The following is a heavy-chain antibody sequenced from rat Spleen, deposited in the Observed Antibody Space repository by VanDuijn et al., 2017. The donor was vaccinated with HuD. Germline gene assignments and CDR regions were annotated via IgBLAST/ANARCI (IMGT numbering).Heavy chain of an antibody. V-gene: IGHV2-47*01. D-gene: IGHD1-7*01. Sequence: QVQLKESGPGLVQPSQTLSLTCTVSGLSLTSNTVSWIRQSPGKGLEWMGVMWSNGDTDYNSAIKSRLSIRRDTSKSQVFLKMNSLQTEDIATYYCARPSYYGYPFWGQGVMVTVSS. J-gene: IGHJ2*01. CDR2: MWSNGDT. CDR3: ARPSYYGYPF. CDR1: GLSLTSNT.